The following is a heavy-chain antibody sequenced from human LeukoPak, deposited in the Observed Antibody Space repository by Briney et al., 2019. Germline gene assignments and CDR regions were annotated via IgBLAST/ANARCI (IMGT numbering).Heavy chain of an antibody. J-gene: IGHJ4*02. CDR3: TTPPNSTGNDY. Sequence: GASVKVSCKASGCTFTDYFVHWVRQAPGQGLEWMGWINPNNGGTKYVQKFQGRVSMTRDTSISTAYMELSRLTSDDTAVYYCTTPPNSTGNDYWGQGTLVFVSS. CDR1: GCTFTDYF. D-gene: IGHD4-23*01. V-gene: IGHV1-2*02. CDR2: INPNNGGT.